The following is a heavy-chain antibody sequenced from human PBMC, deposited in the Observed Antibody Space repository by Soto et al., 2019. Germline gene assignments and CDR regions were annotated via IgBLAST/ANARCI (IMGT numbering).Heavy chain of an antibody. J-gene: IGHJ4*02. CDR3: ARGQDNWNYFDF. D-gene: IGHD1-20*01. V-gene: IGHV4-31*03. CDR1: GGSISSGGYY. Sequence: QSLTCTVSGGSISSGGYYWSWIRQHPGKGLEWIGYIYYSGSTYYNPSLKSRVTISVDTSKNQFSLKLSSVTAADTAVYYCARGQDNWNYFDFWGQGTLVTVSS. CDR2: IYYSGST.